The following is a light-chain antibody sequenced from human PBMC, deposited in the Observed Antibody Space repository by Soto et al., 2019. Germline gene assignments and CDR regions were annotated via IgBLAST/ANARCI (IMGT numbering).Light chain of an antibody. CDR3: QQYGGSPPIT. J-gene: IGKJ5*01. CDR1: QSVSND. Sequence: ITQAPATLYESPGETAILSCRASQSVSNDLAWYQQKPGQAPRLLIYGASTRATGIPARFSGSGSGTEVTLTISRLEPDDVAAYYCQQYGGSPPITFGQGTRLEIK. CDR2: GAS. V-gene: IGKV3-15*01.